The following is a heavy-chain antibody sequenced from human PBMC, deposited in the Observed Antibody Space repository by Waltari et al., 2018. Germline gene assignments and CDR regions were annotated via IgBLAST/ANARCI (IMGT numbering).Heavy chain of an antibody. CDR1: GFSFSNYA. CDR3: AREFTRGYYAGY. D-gene: IGHD1-26*01. Sequence: QVQLVESGGSVVQPGRSLRLSCATSGFSFSNYAVHWVRQAPGKGVEWVALISYDGTYRYYADCVKGRFTISRDNSNNTLYLQMNSLRPEDTAIYYCAREFTRGYYAGYWGQGTLVTVSS. CDR2: ISYDGTYR. J-gene: IGHJ4*02. V-gene: IGHV3-30-3*01.